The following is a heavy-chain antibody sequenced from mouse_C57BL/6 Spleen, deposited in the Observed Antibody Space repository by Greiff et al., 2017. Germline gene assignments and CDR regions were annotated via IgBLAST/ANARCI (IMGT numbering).Heavy chain of an antibody. V-gene: IGHV1-50*01. CDR2: IDPSDSYT. J-gene: IGHJ3*01. CDR3: ARRGSREAWFAY. Sequence: QVQLQQPGAELVKPGASVKLSCKASGYTFTSYWMQWVKQRPGQGLEWIGEIDPSDSYTNYNQKFKGKATLTVDTSSSTAYMQRSSLTSEDSAVYYCARRGSREAWFAYWGQGTLVTVSA. CDR1: GYTFTSYW. D-gene: IGHD1-1*01.